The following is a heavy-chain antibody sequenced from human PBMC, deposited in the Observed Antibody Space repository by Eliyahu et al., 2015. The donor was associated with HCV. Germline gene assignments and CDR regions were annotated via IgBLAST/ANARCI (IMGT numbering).Heavy chain of an antibody. CDR2: IQSSGST. CDR3: ASGGGGIAVAGTGGWFDP. V-gene: IGHV4-59*01. J-gene: IGHJ5*02. Sequence: QVQLQESGPGLVXPSETLSLTXTVSGGSIPTYNXSWIRQPPGKGLGXVGXIQSSGSTNYNPSXKSRVTISVDTSKNQFSLNLTSVTAADTAVYYCASGGGGIAVAGTGGWFDPWGQXTLVTVSS. D-gene: IGHD6-19*01. CDR1: GGSIPTYN.